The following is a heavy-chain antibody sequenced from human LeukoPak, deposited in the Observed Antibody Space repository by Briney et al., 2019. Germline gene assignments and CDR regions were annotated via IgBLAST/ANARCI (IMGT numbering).Heavy chain of an antibody. V-gene: IGHV4-39*07. CDR3: ARGSRSSGQLVPAEYFQH. CDR1: GGSISSSSYY. CDR2: IYYSGST. Sequence: SETLSLTCTVSGGSISSSSYYWGWIRQPPGKGLEWIGSIYYSGSTYYNPSLKSRVTISVDTSKNQFSLKLSSATAADTAVYYCARGSRSSGQLVPAEYFQHWGQGTLVTVSS. D-gene: IGHD6-13*01. J-gene: IGHJ1*01.